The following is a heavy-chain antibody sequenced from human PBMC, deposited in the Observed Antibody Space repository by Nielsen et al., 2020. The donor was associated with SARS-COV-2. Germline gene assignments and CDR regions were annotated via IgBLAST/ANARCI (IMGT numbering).Heavy chain of an antibody. Sequence: SETLSLTCTVSGGSISSRSYYWGWIRQPPGKGLEWIGSIYYSGSTYYNPSLKSRVTISVDTPKNQFSLKLSSVTAADTAVYYCARTRNSGYDFGGYYFDYWGQETLVTVSS. V-gene: IGHV4-39*07. CDR2: IYYSGST. CDR1: GGSISSRSYY. J-gene: IGHJ4*02. D-gene: IGHD5-12*01. CDR3: ARTRNSGYDFGGYYFDY.